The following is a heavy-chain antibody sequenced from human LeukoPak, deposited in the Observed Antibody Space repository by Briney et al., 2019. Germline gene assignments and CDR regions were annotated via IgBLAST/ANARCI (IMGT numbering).Heavy chain of an antibody. D-gene: IGHD3-3*01. J-gene: IGHJ5*02. CDR3: AKAITIFGVLVYTDWFDP. CDR1: GFTFSSYG. V-gene: IGHV3-30*18. CDR2: ISYDGSNK. Sequence: GGSLRLSCAASGFTFSSYGMHWVRQAPGKGLEWVAVISYDGSNKYYADSVKGRFTISRDNSKNTLYLQMNSLRAEDTAVYYCAKAITIFGVLVYTDWFDPWGQGTLVTVSS.